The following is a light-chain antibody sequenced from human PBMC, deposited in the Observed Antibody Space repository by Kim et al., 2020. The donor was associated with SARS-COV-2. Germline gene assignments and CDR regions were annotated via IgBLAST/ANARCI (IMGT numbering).Light chain of an antibody. CDR3: QQSVGFPYT. V-gene: IGKV1-39*01. CDR2: GTS. CDR1: QSMSDQ. J-gene: IGKJ2*01. Sequence: DIQMTQSPSSLSASVGDRVTITCRASQSMSDQLNWYQQKPGKAPKLLIYGTSSLQSGVPSRFSGSGSRTDFTLTISSLQPEDFATYYCQQSVGFPYTFGQGTKLEI.